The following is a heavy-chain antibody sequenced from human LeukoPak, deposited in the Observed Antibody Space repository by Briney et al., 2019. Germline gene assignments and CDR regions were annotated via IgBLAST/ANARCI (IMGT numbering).Heavy chain of an antibody. CDR1: GYAFTSYY. J-gene: IGHJ4*02. D-gene: IGHD6-13*01. V-gene: IGHV1-46*01. Sequence: ASVKVCFKASGYAFTSYYMEWVRQGPGQGLGWMGIIDLSGGSTSYAQKFQGRVTMTRDTSTSTVYMDLSSLRSEDTAVYYCARDKTAAGPFDYWGQGTLVTVSS. CDR3: ARDKTAAGPFDY. CDR2: IDLSGGST.